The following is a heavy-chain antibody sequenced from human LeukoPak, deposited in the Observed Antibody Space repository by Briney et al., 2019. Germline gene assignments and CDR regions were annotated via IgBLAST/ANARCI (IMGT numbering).Heavy chain of an antibody. Sequence: GGSLRLSCAASGLTFSSYSMNWVRQAPGKGLEWVSSISSSSSYIYYADSVKGRFTISRDNAKNSLYLQMNSLRAEDTAVYYCARDRCSSTSCSLYYYYYGMDVWGQGTTVTVSS. D-gene: IGHD2-2*01. CDR1: GLTFSSYS. CDR2: ISSSSSYI. CDR3: ARDRCSSTSCSLYYYYYGMDV. J-gene: IGHJ6*02. V-gene: IGHV3-21*01.